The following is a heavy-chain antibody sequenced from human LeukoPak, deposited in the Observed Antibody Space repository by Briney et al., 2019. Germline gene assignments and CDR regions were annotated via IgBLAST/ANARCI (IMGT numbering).Heavy chain of an antibody. D-gene: IGHD6-19*01. CDR3: ARGSSSGWYYDY. Sequence: GGSLRLSCAASGFTFSSYAMHWVRQAPGKGLEWVAVISYDGSNKYYADSVKGRFTISRDNSKNALYLQMNSLRAEDTAVYYCARGSSSGWYYDYWGQGTLVTVSS. CDR1: GFTFSSYA. J-gene: IGHJ4*02. CDR2: ISYDGSNK. V-gene: IGHV3-30*04.